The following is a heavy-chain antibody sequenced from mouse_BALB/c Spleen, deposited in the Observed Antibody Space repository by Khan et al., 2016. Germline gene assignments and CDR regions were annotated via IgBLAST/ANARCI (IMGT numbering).Heavy chain of an antibody. CDR2: IRNKANGYTI. CDR3: ARLMHYYAMDY. Sequence: EVQLVESGGGLVQPGGSLRLSCATSGFTFTDYYMSWVRQPPGKALEWLCFIRNKANGYTIEYSASVRGRFTISRDNSQSFLYLPRNSLRAEDSATYYCARLMHYYAMDYWGQGTSVTVSS. CDR1: GFTFTDYY. V-gene: IGHV7-3*02. J-gene: IGHJ4*01.